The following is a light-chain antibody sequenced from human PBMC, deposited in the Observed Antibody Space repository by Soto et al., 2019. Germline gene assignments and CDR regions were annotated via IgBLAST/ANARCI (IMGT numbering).Light chain of an antibody. J-gene: IGLJ1*01. CDR2: DVT. Sequence: QPVLTQPASVSGSPGQSIAISCTGTSSDVGGYNYVCWYQQHPGKAPKLLIYDVTNRPSGISDRFSGSKSGNTASLTISGLQAEDEADYYCSSFTTSDTYVFGSGTKLTVL. V-gene: IGLV2-14*03. CDR3: SSFTTSDTYV. CDR1: SSDVGGYNY.